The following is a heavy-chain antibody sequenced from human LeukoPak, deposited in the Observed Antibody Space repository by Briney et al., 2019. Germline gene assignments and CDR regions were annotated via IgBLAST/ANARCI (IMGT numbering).Heavy chain of an antibody. V-gene: IGHV3-23*01. CDR1: GFTFSSYW. CDR3: ANIGIAVAGPKKY. CDR2: ISGSGGST. D-gene: IGHD6-19*01. Sequence: PGGSLRLSCAASGFTFSSYWMSWVRQAPGKGLEWVSAISGSGGSTYYADSVKGRFTISRDNSKNTLYLQMNSLRAEDTAVYYCANIGIAVAGPKKYWGQGTLVTVSS. J-gene: IGHJ4*02.